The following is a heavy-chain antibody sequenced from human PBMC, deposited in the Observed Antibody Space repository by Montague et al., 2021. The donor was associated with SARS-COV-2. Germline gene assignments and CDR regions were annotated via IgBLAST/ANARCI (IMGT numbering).Heavy chain of an antibody. D-gene: IGHD3-3*01. Sequence: SETLSLTCTVSGGSISSSSYYWGWIRQPPGKGLEWIGNIYYSGSTYYNPSLKSRVTISVDTSKNQFSLKPSSVTAADTAVYYCARQKMGSVTIFGVVVHDRSFDPWGQGTLVTVSS. CDR3: ARQKMGSVTIFGVVVHDRSFDP. J-gene: IGHJ5*02. V-gene: IGHV4-39*01. CDR2: IYYSGST. CDR1: GGSISSSSYY.